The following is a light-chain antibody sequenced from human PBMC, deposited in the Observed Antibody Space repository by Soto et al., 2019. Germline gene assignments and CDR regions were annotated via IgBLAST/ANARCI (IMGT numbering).Light chain of an antibody. CDR2: DVS. V-gene: IGLV2-14*01. Sequence: QAVVTQPASVSGSPGQSITISCTGTSSDVGGYNYVSWYQQHPGKAPKFMIYDVSNRPSGVSTRFSGSKSGNTASLTISGLQAEDEADDYCNSYTTSNTRQIVFGTGTKLTVL. CDR3: NSYTTSNTRQIV. J-gene: IGLJ1*01. CDR1: SSDVGGYNY.